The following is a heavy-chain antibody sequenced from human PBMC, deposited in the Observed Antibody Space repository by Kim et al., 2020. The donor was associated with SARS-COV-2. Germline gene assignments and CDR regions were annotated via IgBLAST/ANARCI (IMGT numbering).Heavy chain of an antibody. CDR3: TTPGSIAARLARDYYYYGMDV. CDR2: IKSKTDGGKT. J-gene: IGHJ6*02. D-gene: IGHD6-6*01. V-gene: IGHV3-15*01. Sequence: GGSLRLSCAASGFTFSNAWMSWVRQAPGKGLEWVGRIKSKTDGGKTDYAAPVKGRFTISRDDSKNTLYLQMNSLKTEDTAVYYCTTPGSIAARLARDYYYYGMDVWGQGTTVTVSS. CDR1: GFTFSNAW.